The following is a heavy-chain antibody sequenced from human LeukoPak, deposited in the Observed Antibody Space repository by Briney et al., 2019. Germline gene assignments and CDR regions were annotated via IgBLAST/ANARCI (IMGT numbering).Heavy chain of an antibody. Sequence: GGSLRLSCAASGFTFSSYWMSWVRQAPGKGLEWVSAISGSGGSTYYADSVKGRFTISRDNPKNTLYLQMNSLRAEDTAVYYCAKDRVDQWELVIWGQGTLVTVSS. CDR3: AKDRVDQWELVI. V-gene: IGHV3-23*01. CDR1: GFTFSSYW. D-gene: IGHD1-26*01. J-gene: IGHJ4*02. CDR2: ISGSGGST.